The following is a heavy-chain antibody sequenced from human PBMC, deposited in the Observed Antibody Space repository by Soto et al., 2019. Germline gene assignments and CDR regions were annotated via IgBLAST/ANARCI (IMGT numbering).Heavy chain of an antibody. CDR1: GFTFSSYD. D-gene: IGHD2-2*01. J-gene: IGHJ6*02. Sequence: EVQLVESGGGLVQPGGSLRLSCAASGFTFSSYDIHWVRQATGKGLEWVSAIGTAGDTYYPGSVKGRFTISRENAKNSLYLQMNSLRAGDTAVYYCARGIRAAVYYYYGMDVWGQGTTVTVSS. CDR3: ARGIRAAVYYYYGMDV. V-gene: IGHV3-13*01. CDR2: IGTAGDT.